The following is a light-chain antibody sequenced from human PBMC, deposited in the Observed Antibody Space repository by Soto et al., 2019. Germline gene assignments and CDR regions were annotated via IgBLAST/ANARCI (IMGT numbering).Light chain of an antibody. J-gene: IGLJ2*01. CDR3: SSYTSSTTLSVV. V-gene: IGLV2-14*01. CDR2: GVT. CDR1: SSDVGGYNY. Sequence: QSALTQPASVSGSPGQSITISCTGTSSDVGGYNYVSWYQQHPGKAPKLMIYGVTNRPSGVSNRFSGSKSGNTASLTISGLQAEDEADYCCSSYTSSTTLSVVFGGGTQLTVL.